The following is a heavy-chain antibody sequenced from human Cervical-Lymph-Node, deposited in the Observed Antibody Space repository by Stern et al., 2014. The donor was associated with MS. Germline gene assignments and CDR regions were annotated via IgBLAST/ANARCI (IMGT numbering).Heavy chain of an antibody. CDR3: VRDQGGIAAS. Sequence: QVQLMQSGAEVKKPGSSMKVSCKASGGTFSSIDISWVRQAPGQGLEWLGGIIPLFGTTNYAQKVQGRVTIVADESTNTVNMELSSLRSEDTAVYYCVRDQGGIAASWGQGTLVIVSS. D-gene: IGHD6-13*01. V-gene: IGHV1-69*01. J-gene: IGHJ4*02. CDR2: IIPLFGTT. CDR1: GGTFSSID.